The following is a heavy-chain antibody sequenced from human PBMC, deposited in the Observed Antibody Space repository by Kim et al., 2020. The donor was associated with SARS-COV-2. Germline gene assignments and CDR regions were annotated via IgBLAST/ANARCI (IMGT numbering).Heavy chain of an antibody. D-gene: IGHD3-16*01. V-gene: IGHV4-59*13. J-gene: IGHJ4*02. CDR3: ADGGGGAAPS. Sequence: SETLSLTCSVSGASISSSYWSWIRQPPGKGLEWIGYLSNIGSTHYSPSLKSRVTILLDTSKNQFSLRLSSVTAADTAFYYCADGGGGAAPSGGQGTWVP. CDR1: GASISSSY. CDR2: LSNIGST.